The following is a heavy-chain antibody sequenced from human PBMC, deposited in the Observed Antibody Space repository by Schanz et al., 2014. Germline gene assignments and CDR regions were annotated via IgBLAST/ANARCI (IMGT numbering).Heavy chain of an antibody. V-gene: IGHV1-3*01. CDR1: GYSFTPFP. CDR3: ARSGSSNWYFFDY. J-gene: IGHJ4*02. D-gene: IGHD6-13*01. CDR2: INAGTGNT. Sequence: QVQLVQSWAEVKGPGASVKVSCKASGYSFTPFPIHWVRQAPGQRLEWMGWINAGTGNTEYSQKYQGRVTINRDTLASTAYMEVSSQRSEDTAVYSCARSGSSNWYFFDYWGQGTLVTVSS.